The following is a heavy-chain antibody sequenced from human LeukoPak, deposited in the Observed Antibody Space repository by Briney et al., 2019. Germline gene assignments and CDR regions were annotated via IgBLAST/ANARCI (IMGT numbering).Heavy chain of an antibody. CDR3: ARHVKGSTHGFDP. Sequence: LETLSLTCTVSGGSISSYYWSWIRQPPGKGLEWIGYIYYSGSTNHNPSLKSRVTISVDTSKNQFSLKLSSVTAADTAVYYCARHVKGSTHGFDPWGQGTLVTVSS. CDR1: GGSISSYY. D-gene: IGHD2/OR15-2a*01. CDR2: IYYSGST. V-gene: IGHV4-59*08. J-gene: IGHJ5*02.